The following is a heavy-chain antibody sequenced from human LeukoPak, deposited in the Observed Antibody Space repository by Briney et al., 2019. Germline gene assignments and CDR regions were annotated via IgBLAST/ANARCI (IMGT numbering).Heavy chain of an antibody. CDR1: GYTFTGYY. Sequence: ASVKVSCKASGYTFTGYYMHWVRQAPGQGLEWMGWINPNRGGTNYAQKFQGRVTMTRDTSISTAYMELSRLRSDDTAVYYCARDRKVRGFPWFDPWGQGTLVTSSS. V-gene: IGHV1-2*02. D-gene: IGHD3-10*01. J-gene: IGHJ5*02. CDR3: ARDRKVRGFPWFDP. CDR2: INPNRGGT.